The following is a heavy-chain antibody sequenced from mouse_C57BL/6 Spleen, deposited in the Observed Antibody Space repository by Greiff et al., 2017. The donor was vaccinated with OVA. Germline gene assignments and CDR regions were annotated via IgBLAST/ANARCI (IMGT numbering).Heavy chain of an antibody. CDR1: GFTFSDYG. Sequence: EVMLVESGGGLVKPGGSLKLSCAASGFTFSDYGMHWVRQAPEKGLEWVAYISSGSSTIYYADTVQGRFTISRDNAKNTLFLQMSSLRSEDTAMYYCAREAKRLGPYWYFDVWGTGTTVTVSS. J-gene: IGHJ1*03. V-gene: IGHV5-17*01. CDR3: AREAKRLGPYWYFDV. CDR2: ISSGSSTI. D-gene: IGHD4-1*01.